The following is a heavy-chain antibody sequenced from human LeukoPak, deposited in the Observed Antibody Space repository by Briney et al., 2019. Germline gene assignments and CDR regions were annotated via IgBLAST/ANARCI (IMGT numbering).Heavy chain of an antibody. CDR1: ADSITHGY. D-gene: IGHD3-10*01. CDR2: IYGIENT. Sequence: SETLSLTCSISADSITHGYWSWIRQPPGKGLEWIGYIYGIENTDYNPSLKSRVTISLDTSKNQLSLNLTAVTAADTALYYCAVRGQIYYRDWGQGTLVTVSS. V-gene: IGHV4-59*08. CDR3: AVRGQIYYRD. J-gene: IGHJ1*01.